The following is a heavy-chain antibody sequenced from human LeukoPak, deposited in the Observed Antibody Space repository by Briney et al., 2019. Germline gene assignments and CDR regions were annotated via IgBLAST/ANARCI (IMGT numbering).Heavy chain of an antibody. Sequence: ASVKVSCTASGYTFSDYYIHWLRQAPGQGLEWMGWINPKSGGTNYAQYFQGRVTMTRDTSISTAYMELSRLRSDDTAVYYCARMVGATDGWGQGTLVTVSS. V-gene: IGHV1-2*02. CDR2: INPKSGGT. D-gene: IGHD1-26*01. J-gene: IGHJ4*02. CDR1: GYTFSDYY. CDR3: ARMVGATDG.